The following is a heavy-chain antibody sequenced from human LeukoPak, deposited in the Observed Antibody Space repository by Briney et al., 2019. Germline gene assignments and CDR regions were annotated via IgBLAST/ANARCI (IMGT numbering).Heavy chain of an antibody. V-gene: IGHV3-48*03. J-gene: IGHJ6*02. D-gene: IGHD5-18*01. CDR1: GFTFSSYE. CDR3: ARGPAPGIQLWSDRTRYGMDV. Sequence: GGSLRLSCAASGFTFSSYEMNWVRQAPGKGLEGVSYISSSGSTIYYADSVKGRFTISRDNAKNSLYLQMNSLRAEDTAVYYCARGPAPGIQLWSDRTRYGMDVWGQGTTVTVSS. CDR2: ISSSGSTI.